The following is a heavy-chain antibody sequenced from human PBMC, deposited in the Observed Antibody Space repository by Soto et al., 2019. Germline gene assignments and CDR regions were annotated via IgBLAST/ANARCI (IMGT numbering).Heavy chain of an antibody. CDR3: ASQSWPAAMVNYMDV. CDR1: GGSISSYY. V-gene: IGHV4-59*08. D-gene: IGHD2-2*01. Sequence: QVQLQESGPGLVKPSETLSLTCTVSGGSISSYYWSWIRQPPGKGLGWIGYIYYSGSTKYTPSLKGLVTISEDPPKTQSPLRLSSVTAATTAVYYWASQSWPAAMVNYMDVWGKGTPFTVSS. CDR2: IYYSGST. J-gene: IGHJ6*03.